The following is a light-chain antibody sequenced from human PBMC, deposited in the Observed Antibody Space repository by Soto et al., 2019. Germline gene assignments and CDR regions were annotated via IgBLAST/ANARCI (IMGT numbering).Light chain of an antibody. J-gene: IGLJ1*01. CDR3: QSYDSSPSGYV. Sequence: QSYLTKPPSVSGAPGQMFTISGPGISSNIGAGYDVHWYQHLPGTAPKLLIYVNNNRPSGVPDRFSGSKSGTSASLAITGLQAEDEADYYCQSYDSSPSGYVFGTGTKVTVL. CDR2: VNN. V-gene: IGLV1-40*01. CDR1: SSNIGAGYD.